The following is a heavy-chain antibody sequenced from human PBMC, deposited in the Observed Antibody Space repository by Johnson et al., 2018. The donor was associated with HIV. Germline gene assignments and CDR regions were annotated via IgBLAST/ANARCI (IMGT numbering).Heavy chain of an antibody. J-gene: IGHJ3*01. CDR2: ISYDGSNK. CDR3: ARERFSDMLTGYHAFDV. V-gene: IGHV3-30*04. D-gene: IGHD3-9*01. Sequence: QVQLVESGGGLVQPGGSLRLYCAASGFTFSSYAMHWVRQAPGKGLEWVALISYDGSNKYYADSVRGRITISRDNSKNTVYLQMNRLRAEDTAVYYCARERFSDMLTGYHAFDVWGQGTLVTVSS. CDR1: GFTFSSYA.